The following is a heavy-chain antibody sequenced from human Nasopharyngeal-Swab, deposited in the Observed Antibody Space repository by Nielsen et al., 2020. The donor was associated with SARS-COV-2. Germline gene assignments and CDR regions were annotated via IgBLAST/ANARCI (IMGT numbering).Heavy chain of an antibody. V-gene: IGHV3-53*01. J-gene: IGHJ3*02. CDR2: IYSGGNT. D-gene: IGHD5-12*01. Sequence: GESLKISCAASGFTVSNKYMSWVRQAPGKGLEWASVIYSGGNTYYADSVKGRFTISRDNSKNTLYLQMNSLRAEDTAEYYCARLGLPNAFDIWGQGTMVTVSS. CDR3: ARLGLPNAFDI. CDR1: GFTVSNKY.